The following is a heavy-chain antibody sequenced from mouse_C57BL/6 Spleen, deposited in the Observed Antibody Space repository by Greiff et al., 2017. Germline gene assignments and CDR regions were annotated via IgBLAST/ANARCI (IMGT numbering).Heavy chain of an antibody. Sequence: VKLQESGGGLVKPGGSLKLSCAASGFTFSDYGMHWVRQAPEKGLEWVAYISSGSSTISYADTVQGRFPISRDNAKNTLFLQMTSLRSEDTAMYYCARGNYSNYKDWYFDVWGTGTTVTVSS. CDR3: ARGNYSNYKDWYFDV. V-gene: IGHV5-17*01. CDR1: GFTFSDYG. D-gene: IGHD2-5*01. J-gene: IGHJ1*03. CDR2: ISSGSSTI.